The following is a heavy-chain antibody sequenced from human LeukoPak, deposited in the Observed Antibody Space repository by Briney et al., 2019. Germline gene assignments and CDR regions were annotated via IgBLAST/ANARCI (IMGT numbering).Heavy chain of an antibody. V-gene: IGHV4-59*01. J-gene: IGHJ4*02. CDR2: VYYSGST. CDR3: ASFGKNGKKGHGPPDT. Sequence: SETLSLTCTVSGDSIRDYFWTWIRQSPVNGLEYIGYVYYSGSTNYNPSLRSRVAISVDTSRNQFSLRLSSVTAADTAVYYCASFGKNGKKGHGPPDTGGRGPLVTVS. CDR1: GDSIRDYF. D-gene: IGHD2-2*02.